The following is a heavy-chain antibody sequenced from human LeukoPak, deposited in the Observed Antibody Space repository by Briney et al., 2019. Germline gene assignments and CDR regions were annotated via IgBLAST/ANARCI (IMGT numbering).Heavy chain of an antibody. V-gene: IGHV4-30-2*01. CDR1: GGSISSGGYS. CDR3: ARGRLYCSGGSCYSCWFDP. J-gene: IGHJ5*02. Sequence: SETLSLTCAVSGGSISSGGYSWSWIRRPPGKGLEWIGYIYHSGSTYYNPSLKSRATISVDRSKNQFSLKLSSVTAADTAVYYCARGRLYCSGGSCYSCWFDPWGQGTLVTVSS. D-gene: IGHD2-15*01. CDR2: IYHSGST.